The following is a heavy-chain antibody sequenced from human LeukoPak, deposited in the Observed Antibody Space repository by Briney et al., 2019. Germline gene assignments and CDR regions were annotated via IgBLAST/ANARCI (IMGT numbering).Heavy chain of an antibody. J-gene: IGHJ4*02. CDR1: GGSISSGGYY. V-gene: IGHV4-31*03. Sequence: SETLSLTCTVSGGSISSGGYYWSWIRQHPGKGLEWIGYIYYSGSTYYNPSLKSRVTISVDTSKNQFSLKLSSVTAADTAVYYCAREPDQPYGDYAKRDGCWGQGTLVTVSS. CDR2: IYYSGST. D-gene: IGHD4-17*01. CDR3: AREPDQPYGDYAKRDGC.